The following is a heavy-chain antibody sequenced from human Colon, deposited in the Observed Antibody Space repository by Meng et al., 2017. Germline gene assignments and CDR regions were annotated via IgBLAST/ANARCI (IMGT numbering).Heavy chain of an antibody. V-gene: IGHV1-69*06. CDR2: ITPTSGTS. CDR3: ARKGGFCDSDCYYLDF. Sequence: QVQLVQSGAEVKKPGSSVKVPCKADGYTFNNYPINWVRQAPGQGLEWMGAITPTSGTSNYAQTFQGRVTFIADKSTNTAYMELNSLKSEDTAVYYCARKGGFCDSDCYYLDFWGQGTLVTVSS. D-gene: IGHD2-21*02. CDR1: GYTFNNYP. J-gene: IGHJ4*02.